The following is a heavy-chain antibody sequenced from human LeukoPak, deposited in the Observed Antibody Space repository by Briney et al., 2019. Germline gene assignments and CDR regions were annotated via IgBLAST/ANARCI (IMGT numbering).Heavy chain of an antibody. V-gene: IGHV3-23*01. D-gene: IGHD6-19*01. CDR2: MSANSGIT. CDR3: AKPIRGGLAVTADWFHL. CDR1: GFALSFYA. Sequence: GGSLTLSCAASGFALSFYAKSWLCHPPAPGLGWVSTMSANSGITSYAASVRGRFTISTDNSNNTLYQQVNTLRAEDTATYYGAKPIRGGLAVTADWFHLWGQGTLVVVSS. J-gene: IGHJ5*01.